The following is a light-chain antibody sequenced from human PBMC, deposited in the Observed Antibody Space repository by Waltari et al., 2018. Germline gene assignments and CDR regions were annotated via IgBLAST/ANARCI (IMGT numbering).Light chain of an antibody. Sequence: IQITQSPSTLSASIGDTVTIPCRPCPFISNWLAWYQQKPGTAPKVLIYKASTLESGVQSRFSGSGSGTECTLTIRILQHEYVANYHCQQYHRYPHNFGQGKKLE. CDR3: QQYHRYPHN. CDR1: PFISNW. J-gene: IGKJ2*01. V-gene: IGKV1-5*03. CDR2: KAS.